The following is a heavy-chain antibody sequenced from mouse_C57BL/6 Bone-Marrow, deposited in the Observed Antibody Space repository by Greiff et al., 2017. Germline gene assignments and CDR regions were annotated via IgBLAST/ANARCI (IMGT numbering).Heavy chain of an antibody. J-gene: IGHJ1*03. V-gene: IGHV1-64*01. Sequence: VQLQQPGAELVKPGASVKLSCKASGYTFTSYWMHWVKQRPGQGLEWIGMIHPNSGSTNYNEKFKSKATLTVDKSSSTAYMQLSSLTSEDSAVYYCARSYYYGSSYRYCDVWGTGTTVTVSS. D-gene: IGHD1-1*01. CDR2: IHPNSGST. CDR1: GYTFTSYW. CDR3: ARSYYYGSSYRYCDV.